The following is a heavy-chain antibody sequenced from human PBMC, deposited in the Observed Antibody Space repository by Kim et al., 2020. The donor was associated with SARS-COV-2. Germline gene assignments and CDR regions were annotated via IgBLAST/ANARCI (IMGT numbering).Heavy chain of an antibody. V-gene: IGHV3-9*01. D-gene: IGHD6-13*01. J-gene: IGHJ4*02. CDR3: AKDLKQHLDY. Sequence: RRGYADSVKGRFTISRDNARNTLYLQMNRLRAEDTALYYCAKDLKQHLDYWGQGTLVTVSS. CDR2: RR.